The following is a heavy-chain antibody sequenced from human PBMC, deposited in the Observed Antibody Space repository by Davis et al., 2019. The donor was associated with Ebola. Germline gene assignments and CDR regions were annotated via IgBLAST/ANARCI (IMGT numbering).Heavy chain of an antibody. CDR2: IRSKANSYAT. CDR1: GFTFSGSA. V-gene: IGHV3-73*01. J-gene: IGHJ4*02. Sequence: GESLKISCAASGFTFSGSAMHWVRQASGKGLEWVGRIRSKANSYATAYAASVKGRFTISRDYSKNTAYLQMNSLKTEDTAVYYCTSAYGDWDYWGQGTLVTVSS. CDR3: TSAYGDWDY. D-gene: IGHD4-17*01.